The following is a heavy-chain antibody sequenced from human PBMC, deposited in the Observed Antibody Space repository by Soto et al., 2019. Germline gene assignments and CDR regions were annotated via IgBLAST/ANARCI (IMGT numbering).Heavy chain of an antibody. J-gene: IGHJ4*02. Sequence: SETLSLTCTVSGGSISRYYWSWIRQPPGKGLERIGYIYYSGSTNYNPSLKSRVTISVATSKNQFSLKLSSVTAADTAVYYWATRMEGYSYGYYDYWGQGTLVAVSS. CDR1: GGSISRYY. V-gene: IGHV4-59*01. CDR2: IYYSGST. CDR3: ATRMEGYSYGYYDY. D-gene: IGHD5-18*01.